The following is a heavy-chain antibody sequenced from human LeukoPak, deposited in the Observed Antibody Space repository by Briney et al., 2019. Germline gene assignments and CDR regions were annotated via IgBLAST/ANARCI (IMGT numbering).Heavy chain of an antibody. CDR2: IYYSGST. V-gene: IGHV4-39*01. CDR3: ARHTPITMIVVAIDGFGAFDI. CDR1: GGSISSSSYY. J-gene: IGHJ3*02. Sequence: PSETLSLTCTVSGGSISSSSYYWGWIRQPPGKGLEWIGSIYYSGSTYYNPSLKSRVTISVDTSKNQFSLKLSSVTAADTAVYYCARHTPITMIVVAIDGFGAFDIWGQGTMVTVSS. D-gene: IGHD3-22*01.